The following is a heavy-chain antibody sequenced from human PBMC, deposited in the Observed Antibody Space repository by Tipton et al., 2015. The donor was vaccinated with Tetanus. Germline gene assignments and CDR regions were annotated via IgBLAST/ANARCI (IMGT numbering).Heavy chain of an antibody. D-gene: IGHD3-16*01. CDR2: IYYNGNT. V-gene: IGHV4-39*01. CDR3: ARTWGVWVTSIDAFDI. Sequence: GLVKPSETLSLTCTVSGGSINSGTFYWDWIRQTPGKGLEWIGNIYYNGNTLQNPSLKSRVTMSLDKSKNQFSLKLRSVTAADTAVHYCARTWGVWVTSIDAFDIWGQGTKVAVSS. J-gene: IGHJ3*02. CDR1: GGSINSGTFY.